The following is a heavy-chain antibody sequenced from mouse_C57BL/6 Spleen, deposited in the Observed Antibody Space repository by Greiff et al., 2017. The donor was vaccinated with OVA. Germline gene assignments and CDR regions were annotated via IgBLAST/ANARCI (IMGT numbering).Heavy chain of an antibody. J-gene: IGHJ3*01. CDR2: INPNNGGT. Sequence: EVQLQQSGPELVKPGASVKISCKASGYTFTDYYMNWVKQSHGKSLEWIGDINPNNGGTSYNQKFKGKATLTVDKSSSTAYMELRSLTSEDSAVYYCARWDDYDGAAFAYWGQGTLVTVSA. CDR3: ARWDDYDGAAFAY. V-gene: IGHV1-26*01. CDR1: GYTFTDYY. D-gene: IGHD2-4*01.